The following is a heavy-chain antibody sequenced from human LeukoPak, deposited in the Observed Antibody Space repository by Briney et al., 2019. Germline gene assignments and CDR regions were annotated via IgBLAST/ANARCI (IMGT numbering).Heavy chain of an antibody. Sequence: PSETLSLTCAVYGGSFSGYYWSWIRQAPGKGLEWIGEITHSGTTNYNPSLESRLTISIDTSKNQFSLKLSSVTAADTAVYYCARLITPTSGSNWFDPWGQGTLVTVSS. CDR2: ITHSGTT. J-gene: IGHJ5*02. V-gene: IGHV4-34*01. D-gene: IGHD3-10*01. CDR3: ARLITPTSGSNWFDP. CDR1: GGSFSGYY.